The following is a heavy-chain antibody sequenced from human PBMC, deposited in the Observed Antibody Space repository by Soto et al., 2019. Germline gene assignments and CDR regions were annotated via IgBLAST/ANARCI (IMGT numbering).Heavy chain of an antibody. CDR2: ISAYNDNT. CDR3: VRSRGGYSYGTPFDY. CDR1: GYTFSSYA. J-gene: IGHJ4*02. D-gene: IGHD5-18*01. V-gene: IGHV1-18*01. Sequence: ASVKVSCKASGYTFSSYAIGWVRQAPGQGLEWMGWISAYNDNTNSAQKLQGRVTMTTDTSTTTAYMELRSLRPEDTALYYCVRSRGGYSYGTPFDYWGQGTLVTVSS.